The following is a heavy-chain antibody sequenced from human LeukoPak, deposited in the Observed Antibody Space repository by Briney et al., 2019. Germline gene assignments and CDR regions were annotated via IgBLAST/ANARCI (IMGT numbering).Heavy chain of an antibody. J-gene: IGHJ3*02. CDR2: INHSGST. CDR3: ARGLVVARHDAFDI. Sequence: PSETLSLTCAVYGGSFSGYYWNWIRQPPGKGLEWIGEINHSGSTNYNPSLKSRVTISVDTSKNQFSLKLSSVTAADTAVYYCARGLVVARHDAFDIWGQGTMVTVSS. CDR1: GGSFSGYY. V-gene: IGHV4-34*01. D-gene: IGHD2-21*01.